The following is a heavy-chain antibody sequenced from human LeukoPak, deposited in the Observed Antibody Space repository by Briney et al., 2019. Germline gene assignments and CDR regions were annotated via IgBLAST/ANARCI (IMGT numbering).Heavy chain of an antibody. V-gene: IGHV4-38-2*01. CDR3: ARTGVATIKNFDY. J-gene: IGHJ4*02. Sequence: SETLSLTCAVSGYSISSGYYWGWIRQPPGKGLEWIGSIYHSGSTYYNPSLRSRVTISVDTSKNQFSLKLGSVTAADTAVYYCARTGVATIKNFDYWGQGTLVTVSS. CDR1: GYSISSGYY. CDR2: IYHSGST. D-gene: IGHD5-12*01.